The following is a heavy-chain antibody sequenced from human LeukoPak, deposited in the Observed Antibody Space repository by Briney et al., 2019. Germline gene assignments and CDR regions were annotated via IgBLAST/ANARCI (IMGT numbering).Heavy chain of an antibody. V-gene: IGHV3-20*04. CDR2: INWNGGST. J-gene: IGHJ6*02. D-gene: IGHD4-17*01. CDR1: GFTFDDYG. CDR3: ARGTTVYYYYGMDV. Sequence: PGGSLRLSCAASGFTFDDYGMSWVRQAPGKGLEWVSGINWNGGSTGYADSVKGRLTISRDNAKNSLYLQMNSLRAEDTALYYCARGTTVYYYYGMDVWGQGTTVTVSS.